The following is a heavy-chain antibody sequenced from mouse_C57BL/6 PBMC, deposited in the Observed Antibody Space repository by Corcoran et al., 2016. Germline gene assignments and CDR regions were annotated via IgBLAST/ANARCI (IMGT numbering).Heavy chain of an antibody. CDR3: ARRYYCSMSMDY. D-gene: IGHD1-1*01. CDR1: GYTFTTYG. CDR2: INTYSGVP. J-gene: IGHJ4*01. V-gene: IGHV9-3*01. Sequence: QIQLVQSGPELKKPGETVKISCKASGYTFTTYGMSWVKQAPGKGLKWMGWINTYSGVPTYADDFKGRFAFSLETSASTAYLQINNLKNEDTATYFCARRYYCSMSMDYWGQGTSVTVSS.